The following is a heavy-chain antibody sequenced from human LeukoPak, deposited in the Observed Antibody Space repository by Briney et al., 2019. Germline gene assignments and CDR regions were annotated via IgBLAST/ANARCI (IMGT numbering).Heavy chain of an antibody. Sequence: SETLSLTCAVYGGSFSGYYWSWIRQPPGKGLEWIGEINHSGSTNYNPSLKSRVTISVDTSKNQFSLKLSSVTAADTAVYYCARHGIRGGGWYYYYYMDVWGKGTTVTISS. D-gene: IGHD6-19*01. CDR1: GGSFSGYY. J-gene: IGHJ6*03. CDR3: ARHGIRGGGWYYYYYMDV. CDR2: INHSGST. V-gene: IGHV4-34*01.